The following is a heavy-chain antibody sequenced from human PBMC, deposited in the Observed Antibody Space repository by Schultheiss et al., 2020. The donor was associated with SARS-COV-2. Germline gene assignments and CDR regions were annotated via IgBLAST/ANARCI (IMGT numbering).Heavy chain of an antibody. V-gene: IGHV4-39*02. CDR1: GGSISSYY. CDR3: ARAGYDSSGYSGYFDY. Sequence: SCTVSGGSISSYYWGWIRQPPTKGLEWIGSIYYRGTTYYNPSLKSRVTMSLDTSKNHFSLNLTSVTAADTAVYYCARAGYDSSGYSGYFDYWGQGTLVTVSS. J-gene: IGHJ4*02. D-gene: IGHD3-22*01. CDR2: IYYRGTT.